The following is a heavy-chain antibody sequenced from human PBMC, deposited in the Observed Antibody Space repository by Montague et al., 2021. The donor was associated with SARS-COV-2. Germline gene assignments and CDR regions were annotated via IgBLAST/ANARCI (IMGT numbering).Heavy chain of an antibody. J-gene: IGHJ4*02. CDR2: INHSGTT. Sequence: SETLSLTCAVYGGSFSGYYWTWIHQSPGKVLEWIAEINHSGTTNYNFNPSLRSRVTISVDTSKSQISLKLSSVTAADTGVYYCARWDPQTLTLIGLRGKSASDYWGQGTLVTVSS. CDR1: GGSFSGYY. V-gene: IGHV4-34*01. CDR3: ARWDPQTLTLIGLRGKSASDY. D-gene: IGHD4-23*01.